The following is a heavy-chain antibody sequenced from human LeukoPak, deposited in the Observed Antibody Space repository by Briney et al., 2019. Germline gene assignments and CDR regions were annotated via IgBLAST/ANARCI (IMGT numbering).Heavy chain of an antibody. J-gene: IGHJ4*02. V-gene: IGHV4-39*01. D-gene: IGHD4-23*01. Sequence: SETLSLTCTVSGGSISSSSYYWGWIRQPPGKGLEWIGSIYYSGSTYYNPSLKSRVTISVDTSKNQFSLKLRSVTAADTAVYYCARNYGGNVFDSWGQGTLVTVSS. CDR3: ARNYGGNVFDS. CDR1: GGSISSSSYY. CDR2: IYYSGST.